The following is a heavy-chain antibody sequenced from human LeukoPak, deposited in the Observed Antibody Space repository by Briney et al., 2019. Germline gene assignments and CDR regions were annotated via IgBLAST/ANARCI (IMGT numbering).Heavy chain of an antibody. Sequence: GGSLRLSCAASGFTFSSYSMNWVRQAPGKGLEWVSSISSSSSYIYYADSVKGRFTISRDNSKNTLYLQMNSLRAEDTAVYYCASRGYSYGFHFDYWGQGTLVTVSS. CDR1: GFTFSSYS. D-gene: IGHD5-18*01. CDR3: ASRGYSYGFHFDY. J-gene: IGHJ4*02. V-gene: IGHV3-21*01. CDR2: ISSSSSYI.